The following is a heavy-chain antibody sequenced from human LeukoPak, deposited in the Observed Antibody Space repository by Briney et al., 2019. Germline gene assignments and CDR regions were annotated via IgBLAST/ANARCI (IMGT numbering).Heavy chain of an antibody. CDR1: GASMSSNY. D-gene: IGHD6-19*01. J-gene: IGHJ4*02. V-gene: IGHV4-4*09. Sequence: SETLSLTCNVSGASMSSNYWSWIRQPPGKGLEWIGYIYHSGNTDYSPSLESRVTMSVDESKNQFSLRVHFVSAADTAVYYCASTRRAAVAGRFDSWGQGTLVTVSS. CDR2: IYHSGNT. CDR3: ASTRRAAVAGRFDS.